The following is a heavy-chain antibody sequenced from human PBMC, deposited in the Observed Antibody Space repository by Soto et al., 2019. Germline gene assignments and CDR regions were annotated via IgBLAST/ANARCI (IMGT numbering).Heavy chain of an antibody. CDR3: ARLSSSGDLSDY. V-gene: IGHV1-69*01. CDR2: IIPIFGTA. CDR1: GGTFSSYA. D-gene: IGHD3-22*01. Sequence: QVQLVQSGAEVKKPGSSVKVSCKASGGTFSSYAISWVRQAPGQGLEWMGGIIPIFGTANYAQKFQGRGTIPADESTSTAYMELSSLRSEDTAVYYCARLSSSGDLSDYWGQGTLVTVSS. J-gene: IGHJ4*02.